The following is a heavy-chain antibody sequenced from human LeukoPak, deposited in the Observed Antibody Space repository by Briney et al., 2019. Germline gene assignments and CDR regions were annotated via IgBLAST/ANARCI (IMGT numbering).Heavy chain of an antibody. D-gene: IGHD3-9*01. CDR3: ARHGYDKGRAYMDV. CDR1: GFTFSDYY. V-gene: IGHV3-11*04. Sequence: PGGSLRLSCAASGFTFSDYYMSWIRQAPGKGLEWVSYISSSGSTTYYADSVKGRFTISRDNAKNSLYLQMNSLRAEDTAVYYCARHGYDKGRAYMDVWGKGTTVTVSS. CDR2: ISSSGSTT. J-gene: IGHJ6*03.